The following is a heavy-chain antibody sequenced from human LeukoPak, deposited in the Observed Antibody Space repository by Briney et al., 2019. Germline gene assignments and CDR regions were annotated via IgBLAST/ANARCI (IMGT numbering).Heavy chain of an antibody. Sequence: PSETLSLTCAVSGYSISSGYYWGWIRQPPGKGLEWIGSIYHSGSTYYNPSLKSRVTISADTSKNQFSLKLSSVTAADTAVYYCARDNEQLVQSGFDYWGQGTLVTVSS. CDR1: GYSISSGYY. D-gene: IGHD6-13*01. J-gene: IGHJ4*02. V-gene: IGHV4-38-2*02. CDR2: IYHSGST. CDR3: ARDNEQLVQSGFDY.